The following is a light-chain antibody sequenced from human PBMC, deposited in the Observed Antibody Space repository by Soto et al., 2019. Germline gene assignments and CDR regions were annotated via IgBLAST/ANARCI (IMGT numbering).Light chain of an antibody. CDR3: CSYVGARRYV. V-gene: IGLV2-23*02. Sequence: QSVLTQPASVSGSLGQSITISCTGTRSDIGTYDLVSWYQQHPGKAPQLMIYDVTNRPSGVSNRFSGSKSGNTASLTISGLQAEDEADYYCCSYVGARRYVFVIATKLTVL. J-gene: IGLJ1*01. CDR2: DVT. CDR1: RSDIGTYDL.